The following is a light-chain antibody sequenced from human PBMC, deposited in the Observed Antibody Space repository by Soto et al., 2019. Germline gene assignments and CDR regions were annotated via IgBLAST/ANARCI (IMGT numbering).Light chain of an antibody. Sequence: EIVMTQSPATLSVSPGERATLSCRASQSVSSNLAWYQQKPVQAPRLLIYGASTRATGIPARFSGSGSGTEFTLTISSLQSEDFAVYYCQQYNNWPETFGQGTKLEIK. CDR1: QSVSSN. CDR2: GAS. CDR3: QQYNNWPET. J-gene: IGKJ2*01. V-gene: IGKV3-15*01.